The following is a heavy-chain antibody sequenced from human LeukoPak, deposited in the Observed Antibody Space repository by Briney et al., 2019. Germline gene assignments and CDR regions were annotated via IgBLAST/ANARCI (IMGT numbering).Heavy chain of an antibody. J-gene: IGHJ4*02. D-gene: IGHD3-3*01. V-gene: IGHV3-15*01. CDR2: IKSKTDGGTT. CDR3: TTGVYYDFWSGPSSPLDY. Sequence: GGSLRLSCAASGFTFSNAWMSWVRQAPGKGLEWVGRIKSKTDGGTTDYAAPVKGRLTISRDDSKNTLYLQMNSLKTEDTAVYYCTTGVYYDFWSGPSSPLDYWGQGTLVTVSS. CDR1: GFTFSNAW.